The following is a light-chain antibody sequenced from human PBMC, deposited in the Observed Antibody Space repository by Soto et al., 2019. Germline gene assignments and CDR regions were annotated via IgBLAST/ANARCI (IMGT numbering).Light chain of an antibody. Sequence: QSALTQPPSASGTPGQRVTISCSGSSSNIGSNYVYWYQQSPGSAPKLLIYRNDQRPSGVPDRFSGSKSGTSASLAISGPRSEDEADYYCAAWDDSLSAVVFGGGTQLTVL. CDR1: SSNIGSNY. CDR3: AAWDDSLSAVV. V-gene: IGLV1-47*01. CDR2: RND. J-gene: IGLJ2*01.